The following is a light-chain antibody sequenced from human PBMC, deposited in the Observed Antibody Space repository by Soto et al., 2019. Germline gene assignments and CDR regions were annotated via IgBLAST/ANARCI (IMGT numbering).Light chain of an antibody. CDR2: DTS. CDR1: QRVSSY. J-gene: IGKJ2*01. Sequence: EIVLTQSPATLSLSPGETATLSCRASQRVSSYLAWYQQKPGQAPRLLIYDTSNRSTGSPARFIGSGSGTDFTLTISSLEPEDFAVYYCQQRSNWPPYTFGQGTKLEIK. V-gene: IGKV3-11*01. CDR3: QQRSNWPPYT.